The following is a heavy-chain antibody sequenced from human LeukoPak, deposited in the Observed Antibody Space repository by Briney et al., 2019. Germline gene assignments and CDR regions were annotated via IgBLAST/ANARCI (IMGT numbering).Heavy chain of an antibody. J-gene: IGHJ4*02. CDR3: ARDGKGYSSGWAYYFDY. V-gene: IGHV3-21*01. Sequence: GGSLRLSCAASGFIFKNYAMAWVRQPPGKGLEWVSSISSSSSYIYYADSVKGRFTISRDNAKNSLYLQMNSLRAEDTAVYYCARDGKGYSSGWAYYFDYWGQGTLVTVSS. CDR2: ISSSSSYI. D-gene: IGHD6-19*01. CDR1: GFIFKNYA.